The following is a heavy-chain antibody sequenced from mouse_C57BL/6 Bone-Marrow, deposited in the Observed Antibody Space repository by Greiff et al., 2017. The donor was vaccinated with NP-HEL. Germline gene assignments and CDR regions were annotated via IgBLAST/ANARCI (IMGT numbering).Heavy chain of an antibody. D-gene: IGHD1-1*01. CDR1: GDTFTSYC. CDR3: ARYYYGSRGWYFDV. J-gene: IGHJ1*03. V-gene: IGHV1-72*01. Sequence: QVQLQQPGADLVKPGASVKLSCKASGDTFTSYCMHWVKQRPGRGLEWIGRIDPNSGGTKFNEKFKTKATLTVDKPSSTAYMQLSSLTSEDSAVYYCARYYYGSRGWYFDVWGTGTTVTVSS. CDR2: IDPNSGGT.